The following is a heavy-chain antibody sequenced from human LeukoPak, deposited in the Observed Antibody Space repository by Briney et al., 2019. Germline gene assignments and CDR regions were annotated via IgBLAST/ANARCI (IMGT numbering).Heavy chain of an antibody. Sequence: SETLSLTCTVSGGSISSYYWSWIRQPAGKGLESIGHISTSGSTNYNPSLKSRVTMSVDTSKNQFSLKLRSVTAADTAVYYCARTTEGGYIGYFYYYYMDVWGKGTTVTISS. CDR2: ISTSGST. V-gene: IGHV4-4*07. D-gene: IGHD5-18*01. CDR3: ARTTEGGYIGYFYYYYMDV. J-gene: IGHJ6*03. CDR1: GGSISSYY.